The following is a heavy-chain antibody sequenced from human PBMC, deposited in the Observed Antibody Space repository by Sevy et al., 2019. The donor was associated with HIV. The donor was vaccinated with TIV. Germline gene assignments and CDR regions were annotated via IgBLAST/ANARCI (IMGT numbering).Heavy chain of an antibody. CDR3: AKDSGDSSGYYSQSLFDY. Sequence: GGSLRLSCAASGFTFSSYGMHWVRQAPGKGLEWVAVISNDGSSKYYADSVKGGFTISRDSSKNTRYLQMNSLGAEDTAVYYCAKDSGDSSGYYSQSLFDYWGQGTLVTVSS. V-gene: IGHV3-30*18. D-gene: IGHD3-22*01. CDR1: GFTFSSYG. CDR2: ISNDGSSK. J-gene: IGHJ4*02.